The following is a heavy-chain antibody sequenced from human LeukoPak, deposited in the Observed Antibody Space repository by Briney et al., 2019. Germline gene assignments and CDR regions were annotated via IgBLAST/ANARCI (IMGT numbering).Heavy chain of an antibody. CDR3: ARDRITLFRGVKYYDY. V-gene: IGHV3-21*01. D-gene: IGHD3-10*01. CDR2: ISSSSAYI. CDR1: GFSFNSHS. Sequence: GGSLTLSCAASGFSFNSHSMTWVRQAPGKGLECVSSISSSSAYIYYTDSVKGRFTISRDNANVSLYLQMNSLRPEDSSVYYCARDRITLFRGVKYYDYWGQGTLVTVPS. J-gene: IGHJ4*02.